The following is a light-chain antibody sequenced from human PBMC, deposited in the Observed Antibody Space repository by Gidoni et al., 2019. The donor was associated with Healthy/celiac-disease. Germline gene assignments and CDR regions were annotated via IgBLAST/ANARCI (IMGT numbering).Light chain of an antibody. CDR2: DAS. CDR1: QSISSW. V-gene: IGKV1-5*01. Sequence: DIQMTPFPSTLSASVGDRVTITCRASQSISSWLAWYQQKPGKAPKLLIYDASSMESGVPSRFSGSGSGTEFTLTISSLQPDDFAVYYCQQYNSYPFTFGPGTKVEIK. J-gene: IGKJ3*01. CDR3: QQYNSYPFT.